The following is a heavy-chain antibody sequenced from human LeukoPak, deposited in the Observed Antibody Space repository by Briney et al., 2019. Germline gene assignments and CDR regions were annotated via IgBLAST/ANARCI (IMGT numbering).Heavy chain of an antibody. Sequence: PSETLSLTCTVSGGSISSYYWSWIRQPPGKGLEWIGYIYYSGSTNYNPSLKSRVTISVDTSKNQFSLKLSSVTAADTAVYYCASTPEIYCSGGSCYSGWGWFDPWGQGTLVTVSS. CDR1: GGSISSYY. J-gene: IGHJ5*02. CDR3: ASTPEIYCSGGSCYSGWGWFDP. CDR2: IYYSGST. V-gene: IGHV4-59*01. D-gene: IGHD2-15*01.